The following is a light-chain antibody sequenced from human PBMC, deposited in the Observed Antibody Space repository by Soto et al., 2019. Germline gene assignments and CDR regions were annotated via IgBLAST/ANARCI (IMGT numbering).Light chain of an antibody. CDR1: KSVASGY. CDR3: QHYGT. V-gene: IGKV3-20*01. CDR2: GTT. Sequence: EIVLTQSPGTLSLSPGERATLSCWASKSVASGYLAWYQQKPGQAPRLLIYGTTTRATGIPDRFSGSGSGTDLTLTISRLEPEDFAVYYCQHYGTFGQGTKVEV. J-gene: IGKJ2*01.